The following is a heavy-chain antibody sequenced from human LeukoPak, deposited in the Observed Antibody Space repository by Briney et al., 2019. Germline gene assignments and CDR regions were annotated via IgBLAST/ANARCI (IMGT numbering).Heavy chain of an antibody. CDR2: INWYGGST. D-gene: IGHD2-21*02. Sequence: GVSLRLSCAASGFTFDDYGMSWVRQARGKGLDWVCGINWYGGSTCYEDCVKARFSISRDNANNSLYLQMNSLRAEDTALYYCARVGYCGGDGYTDYYYYYMDVWGKGTTVTVSS. CDR1: GFTFDDYG. J-gene: IGHJ6*03. CDR3: ARVGYCGGDGYTDYYYYYMDV. V-gene: IGHV3-20*04.